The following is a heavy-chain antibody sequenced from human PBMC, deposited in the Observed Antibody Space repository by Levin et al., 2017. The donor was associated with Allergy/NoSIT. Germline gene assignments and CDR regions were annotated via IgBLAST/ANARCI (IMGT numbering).Heavy chain of an antibody. CDR1: GGSVSSNGDF. CDR2: IYSNGGT. J-gene: IGHJ3*02. Sequence: SETLSLTCTVSGGSVSSNGDFWSWIRQPPGKSLEWIGYIYSNGGTYKNPSLQSRVSISVDTSKNQFSLNLRSVTAADTAVYFCARVEDGGSAFHTWGQGTMVTVSS. V-gene: IGHV4-30-4*01. CDR3: ARVEDGGSAFHT. D-gene: IGHD3-16*01.